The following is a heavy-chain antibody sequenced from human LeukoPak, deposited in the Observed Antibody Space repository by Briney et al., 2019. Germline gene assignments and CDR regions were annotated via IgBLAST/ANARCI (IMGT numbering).Heavy chain of an antibody. J-gene: IGHJ4*02. CDR3: ARGYGFLEWLFFDY. CDR1: GGTFSSYA. Sequence: ASVKVSCKASGGTFSSYAISWVRQAPGQGLEWMGGIIPIFGTANYAQKFQGRVTITADESTSTAYMELSSLRSEDTAVYYCARGYGFLEWLFFDYWGQGTLVTVSS. CDR2: IIPIFGTA. V-gene: IGHV1-69*01. D-gene: IGHD3-3*01.